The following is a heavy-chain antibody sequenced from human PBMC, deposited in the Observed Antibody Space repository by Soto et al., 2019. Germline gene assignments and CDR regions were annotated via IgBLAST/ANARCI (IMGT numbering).Heavy chain of an antibody. J-gene: IGHJ4*02. CDR3: ARDHGRDGYNDGFDFDY. V-gene: IGHV1-18*04. CDR2: ISTYRGNT. CDR1: GYTFTTYG. D-gene: IGHD5-12*01. Sequence: ASVKVSCKASGYTFTTYGITWVRQAPGQGLEWMGWISTYRGNTNYAQKFQGRVTMTIDTSTNTGHMELRSLRSDDTAVYYCARDHGRDGYNDGFDFDYWGQGTLVTVSS.